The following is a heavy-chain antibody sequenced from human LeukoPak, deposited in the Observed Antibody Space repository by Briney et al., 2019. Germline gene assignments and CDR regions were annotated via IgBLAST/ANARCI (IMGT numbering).Heavy chain of an antibody. CDR1: GFTFSRYG. CDR3: ARDTYYYGSGSYMLGDYGMDV. CDR2: IRKVEGEK. Sequence: GGSLRLSCAASGFTFSRYGMNWVRQAPGKGLEWVANIRKVEGEKYYVDSVKGRFTISRENAKNSLYLQMNSLRAEDTAVYYCARDTYYYGSGSYMLGDYGMDVWGQGTTVTVSS. D-gene: IGHD3-10*01. V-gene: IGHV3-7*01. J-gene: IGHJ6*02.